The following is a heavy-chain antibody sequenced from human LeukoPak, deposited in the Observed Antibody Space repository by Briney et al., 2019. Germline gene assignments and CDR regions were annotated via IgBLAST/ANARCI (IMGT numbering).Heavy chain of an antibody. CDR3: ARDSNYYGSGYGFDP. J-gene: IGHJ5*02. Sequence: SETLSLTCTVSGGSISSYYWSWIRQPAGKGLEWIGRIYTSGSTNYNPSLKSRVTMSVDTSKNQFSLKLRSVTAADTAVYYCARDSNYYGSGYGFDPWGQGTLVTVSS. CDR2: IYTSGST. D-gene: IGHD3-10*01. V-gene: IGHV4-4*07. CDR1: GGSISSYY.